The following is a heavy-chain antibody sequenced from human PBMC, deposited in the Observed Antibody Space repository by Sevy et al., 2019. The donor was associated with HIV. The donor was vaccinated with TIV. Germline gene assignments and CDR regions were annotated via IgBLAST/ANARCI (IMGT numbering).Heavy chain of an antibody. J-gene: IGHJ6*02. Sequence: GGSLRLSCTASGFTFSSYDMNWVRQAPGKGLEWVAVIWFDGSQIKYADSVKGRFVISRDNLRDTLYLQMNNLTVEDTAVYYCSSPAVAHGMDVWGQGTTVTVSS. CDR2: IWFDGSQI. CDR3: SSPAVAHGMDV. V-gene: IGHV3-33*08. D-gene: IGHD5-12*01. CDR1: GFTFSSYD.